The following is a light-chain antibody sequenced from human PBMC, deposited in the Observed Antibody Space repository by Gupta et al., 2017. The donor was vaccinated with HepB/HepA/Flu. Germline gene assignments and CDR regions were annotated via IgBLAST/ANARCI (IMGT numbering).Light chain of an antibody. CDR3: CSYAGSSTPHVV. J-gene: IGLJ2*01. CDR2: EVS. V-gene: IGLV2-23*02. Sequence: QSALTQPASVSGSPGQSITISCTGTSSDVGSYNLVSWYQQHPDKAPNLMIYEVSKRPSGVSNRFSGSKSGNTAALTISGLQAEDEADYYCCSYAGSSTPHVVFGGGTKLTVL. CDR1: SSDVGSYNL.